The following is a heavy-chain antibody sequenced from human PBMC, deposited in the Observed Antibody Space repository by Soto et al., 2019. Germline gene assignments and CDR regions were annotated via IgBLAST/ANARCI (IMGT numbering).Heavy chain of an antibody. CDR1: GFTFSRSA. J-gene: IGHJ6*02. CDR2: IAYDGSDK. D-gene: IGHD1-20*01. V-gene: IGHV3-30*18. Sequence: AGGSLRLSCAASGFTFSRSALHWVRQPPGKGLEWLAIIAYDGSDKYHADSVKGRFTISRDNSKNTLYLQMNTLRPEDTAIYYCAKDLGITYYTYGVDVWGQGTTVTVSS. CDR3: AKDLGITYYTYGVDV.